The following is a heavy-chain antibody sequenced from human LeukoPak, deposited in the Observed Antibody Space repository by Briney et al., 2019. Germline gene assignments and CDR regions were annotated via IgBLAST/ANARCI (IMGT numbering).Heavy chain of an antibody. CDR1: GYSFTSYW. V-gene: IGHV5-51*01. CDR3: TRHLKSYCTNGVCQYYMDV. J-gene: IGHJ6*03. D-gene: IGHD2-8*01. Sequence: GESLKISCKSSGYSFTSYWIGWVRQMPGKGLEWMGIIYPSDSDTRYSPSFQGQVTISADKSISTAYLQWSSLKASDTAMYYCTRHLKSYCTNGVCQYYMDVWGKGTTVTVS. CDR2: IYPSDSDT.